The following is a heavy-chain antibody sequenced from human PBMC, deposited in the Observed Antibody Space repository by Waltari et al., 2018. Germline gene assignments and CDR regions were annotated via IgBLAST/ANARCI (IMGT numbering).Heavy chain of an antibody. V-gene: IGHV3-30-3*01. CDR3: ARDRTGALIDY. CDR1: GFTFSTYT. D-gene: IGHD2-8*02. J-gene: IGHJ4*02. Sequence: QVQLVESGGGVVQPGRSLRLSCAASGFTFSTYTMHWVRQAPGRGLEWVAITSYDGSGRYFADTVKGRFTISRDNSKNTVYLQMTSLRPEDTAVYYCARDRTGALIDYWGQGILVTVSS. CDR2: TSYDGSGR.